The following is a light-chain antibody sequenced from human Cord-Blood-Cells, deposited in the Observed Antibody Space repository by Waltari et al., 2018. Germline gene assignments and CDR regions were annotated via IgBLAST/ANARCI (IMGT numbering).Light chain of an antibody. J-gene: IGKJ4*01. CDR3: QQRSNWPLT. CDR2: DAS. V-gene: IGKV3-11*01. Sequence: EIVLPPSPATMTLSPGERPTLSSRASQSVSSYLAWYQQKPGQAPRLLIYDASNRATGIPARFSGSGSGTDFTLTISSLEPEDFAVYYCQQRSNWPLTFGGGTKVEIK. CDR1: QSVSSY.